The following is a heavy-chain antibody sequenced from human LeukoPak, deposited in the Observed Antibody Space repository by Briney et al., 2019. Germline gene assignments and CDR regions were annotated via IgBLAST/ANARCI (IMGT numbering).Heavy chain of an antibody. V-gene: IGHV3-7*05. J-gene: IGHJ4*02. CDR2: IKEDGSEK. CDR3: AANTHSGY. D-gene: IGHD1-26*01. CDR1: GFTFSSSW. Sequence: GSLTLSCAASGFTFSSSWMKWVRQAPGKGLESVAVIKEDGSEKHYVDSVKGRFAISRDNAKNSLYLQMNNVRAEDTAVYFCAANTHSGYWGQGALVTVSS.